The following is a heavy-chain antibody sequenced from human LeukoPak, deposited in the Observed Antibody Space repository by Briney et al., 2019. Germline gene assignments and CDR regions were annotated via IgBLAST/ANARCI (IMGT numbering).Heavy chain of an antibody. V-gene: IGHV3-9*01. CDR3: AKAGAYGDYGTFDY. Sequence: PGGSLRLSCAASGFTFSSYSMIWVRQAPGKGLEWVSGISWNSGSIGYADSVKGRFTISRDNAKNSLYLQMNSLRAEDTALYYCAKAGAYGDYGTFDYWGQGTLVTVSS. CDR1: GFTFSSYS. D-gene: IGHD4-17*01. CDR2: ISWNSGSI. J-gene: IGHJ4*02.